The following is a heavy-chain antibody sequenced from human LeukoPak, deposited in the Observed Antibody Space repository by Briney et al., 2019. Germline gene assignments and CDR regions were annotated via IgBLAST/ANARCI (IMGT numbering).Heavy chain of an antibody. D-gene: IGHD2-15*01. CDR2: INHSGST. V-gene: IGHV4-34*01. CDR1: GGSFSGYY. CDR3: ARLGSKRNYYYYYYMDV. Sequence: SETLSLTCAVYGGSFSGYYWSWIRQPPGKGLEWIGEINHSGSTNYNPSLKSRVNISVDTSKTQFSLKLSSVTAADTAVYYCARLGSKRNYYYYYYMDVWGKGTTVTVSS. J-gene: IGHJ6*03.